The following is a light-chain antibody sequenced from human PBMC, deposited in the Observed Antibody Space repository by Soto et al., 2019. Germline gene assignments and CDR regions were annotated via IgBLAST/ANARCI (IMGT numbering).Light chain of an antibody. CDR2: DAS. CDR3: QHYNSYSDA. J-gene: IGKJ1*01. CDR1: QSISPW. Sequence: TQITQSPSTLSASVGDRVTITCRASQSISPWLAWYQQKPGKAPKLLIFDASNLESGVPSRFSGSGSGTEFTLTISSLQPDDFATYYCQHYNSYSDAFGQGTKVDI. V-gene: IGKV1-5*01.